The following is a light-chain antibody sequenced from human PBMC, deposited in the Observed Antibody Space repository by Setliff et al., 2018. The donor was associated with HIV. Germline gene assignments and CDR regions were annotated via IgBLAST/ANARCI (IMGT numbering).Light chain of an antibody. J-gene: IGLJ1*01. V-gene: IGLV2-14*01. CDR2: DVS. CDR1: SSDVGGYNY. CDR3: SSYTPTSLWV. Sequence: QSALTQPASVSGSPGQSITISCTGTSSDVGGYNYVSWYQQHPGKAPKLMIYDVSKWPSGVSNRFSGSKSGNTASLTISGLQTEDEADYYCSSYTPTSLWVFGTGTKVTVL.